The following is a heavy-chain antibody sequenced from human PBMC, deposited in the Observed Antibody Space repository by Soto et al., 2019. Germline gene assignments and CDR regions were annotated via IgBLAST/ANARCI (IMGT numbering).Heavy chain of an antibody. D-gene: IGHD6-19*01. J-gene: IGHJ5*02. Sequence: PSETLSLTCPVSCDSSRTSTYSCSCIRHPPGKALELVGFIYRSGVTSYTPSIKSRVSISLDTSNNQCSLKLRSVTAADTAVYYCAGMPYTSGLRFDPWGPGTLVTVSS. CDR2: IYRSGVT. CDR3: AGMPYTSGLRFDP. CDR1: CDSSRTSTYS. V-gene: IGHV4-30-2*01.